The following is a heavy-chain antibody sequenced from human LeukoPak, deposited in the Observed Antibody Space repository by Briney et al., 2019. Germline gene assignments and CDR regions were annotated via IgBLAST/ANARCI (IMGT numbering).Heavy chain of an antibody. CDR1: GFTFSRNW. D-gene: IGHD6-19*01. Sequence: PGGSLRLSCAACGFTFSRNWMRCLRQAPGKGLVWVSRVNSDGRTTSYADSVKGRFTISRDNAKNTLYLQMNSLRDEDTAVYYCAKDMSEGPSRVAGFDNWGQGTLVTVSS. CDR3: AKDMSEGPSRVAGFDN. V-gene: IGHV3-74*01. J-gene: IGHJ4*02. CDR2: VNSDGRTT.